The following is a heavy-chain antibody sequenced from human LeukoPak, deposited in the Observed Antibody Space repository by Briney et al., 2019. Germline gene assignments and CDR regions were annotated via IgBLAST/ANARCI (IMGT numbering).Heavy chain of an antibody. V-gene: IGHV3-74*01. CDR3: ARDVLLWFGELFDWFDP. J-gene: IGHJ5*02. Sequence: PGGSLRLSCAASGFTFSSYWMHWVRQAPGKGLVWVSRIDTDGSSTSYADSVKGRFTISRDNAKNTLYLQMSSLRAEDTAVYYCARDVLLWFGELFDWFDPWGQGTLVTVSS. CDR2: IDTDGSST. CDR1: GFTFSSYW. D-gene: IGHD3-10*01.